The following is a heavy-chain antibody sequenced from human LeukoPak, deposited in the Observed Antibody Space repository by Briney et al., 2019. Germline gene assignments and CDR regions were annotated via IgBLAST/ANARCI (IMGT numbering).Heavy chain of an antibody. CDR2: INWSGGST. D-gene: IGHD2-2*01. CDR1: GFAFDKHG. J-gene: IGHJ4*02. V-gene: IGHV3-20*04. Sequence: PGGSLRLSCTASGFAFDKHGMSWVRQVPGKGLEWVSGINWSGGSTGYADPLRGRFTISRDNAKNSLYLQMDSLRAEDTVLYYCARAPITSPFYFDSWGQGTLVTVSS. CDR3: ARAPITSPFYFDS.